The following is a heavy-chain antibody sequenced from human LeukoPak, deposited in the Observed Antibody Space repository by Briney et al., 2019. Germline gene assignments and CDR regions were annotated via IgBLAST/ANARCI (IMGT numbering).Heavy chain of an antibody. D-gene: IGHD4-23*01. CDR1: GYTFTGYY. Sequence: GASVKVSCKASGYTFTGYYMHWVRQAPGQGLEWMGWINPNSGGTKYVQKFQGRVTMTRDTSISTAYMELNRLRSDDTAVYYCARDYGGNSYNWFDPWGQGTLVTVSS. V-gene: IGHV1-2*02. CDR2: INPNSGGT. CDR3: ARDYGGNSYNWFDP. J-gene: IGHJ5*01.